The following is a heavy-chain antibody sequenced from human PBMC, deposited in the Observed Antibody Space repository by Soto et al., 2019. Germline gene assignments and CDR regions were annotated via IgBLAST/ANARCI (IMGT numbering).Heavy chain of an antibody. CDR3: ARVRIGSGLSSSGLDY. CDR1: GGTFSSYA. CDR2: IIPIFGTA. V-gene: IGHV1-69*06. J-gene: IGHJ4*02. Sequence: QVQLVQSGAEVKKPGSSVKVSCKASGGTFSSYAISWVRQAPGQGLEWMGGIIPIFGTANYAQKFQGRVTITADKSSSTAYMERRSLRSEDTAVYYCARVRIGSGLSSSGLDYWGQGTLVTVSS. D-gene: IGHD3-10*01.